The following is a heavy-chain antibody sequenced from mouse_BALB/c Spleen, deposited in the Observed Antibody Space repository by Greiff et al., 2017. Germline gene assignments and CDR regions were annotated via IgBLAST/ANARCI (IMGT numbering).Heavy chain of an antibody. J-gene: IGHJ3*01. CDR2: INPYNDGT. D-gene: IGHD2-10*02. CDR1: GYTFTSYV. CDR3: ARNGEYGNYVRGWFAY. Sequence: EVQLQQSGPELVKPGASVKMSCKASGYTFTSYVMHWVKQKPGQGLEWIGYINPYNDGTKYNEKFKGKATLTSDKSSSTAYMELSSLTSEDSAVYYCARNGEYGNYVRGWFAYWGQGTLVTVSA. V-gene: IGHV1-14*01.